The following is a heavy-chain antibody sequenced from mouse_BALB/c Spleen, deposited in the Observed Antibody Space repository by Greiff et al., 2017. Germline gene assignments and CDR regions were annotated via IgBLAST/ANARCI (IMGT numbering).Heavy chain of an antibody. Sequence: VQLKQSGAELVRPGALVKLSCKASGFNIKDYYMHWVKQRPEQGLEWIGWIDPENGNTIYDPKFQGKASITADTSSNTAYLQPSSLTSEDTAVYYCARRDYEENYAMDYWGQGTSVTVSS. V-gene: IGHV14-1*02. J-gene: IGHJ4*01. D-gene: IGHD2-4*01. CDR3: ARRDYEENYAMDY. CDR1: GFNIKDYY. CDR2: IDPENGNT.